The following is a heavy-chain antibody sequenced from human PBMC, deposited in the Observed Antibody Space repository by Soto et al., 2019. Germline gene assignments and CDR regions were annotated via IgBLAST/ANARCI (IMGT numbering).Heavy chain of an antibody. CDR1: GYTFTDYA. D-gene: IGHD2-15*01. CDR3: AREGAHYTPLDH. CDR2: INVGNGNT. V-gene: IGHV1-3*01. Sequence: ASVKVYCKASGYTFTDYAIHWVRQAPGQGLEWMGWINVGNGNTGYSRKFQGRVTNARDMSASTAYIEVTSLTSEDTAIYYCAREGAHYTPLDHWGQGTLVTVSS. J-gene: IGHJ4*02.